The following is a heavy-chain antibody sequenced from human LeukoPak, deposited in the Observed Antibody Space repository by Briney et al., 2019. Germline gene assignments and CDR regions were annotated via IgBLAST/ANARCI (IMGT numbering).Heavy chain of an antibody. Sequence: GSLRLSCAASGSTFSTYEMSWVRQAPGKGLEWVSYISSSGSTIYYADSVKGRFTISRDNAKNSLYLQMNSLRAEDTAVYYCARRWLHFDYWGQGTLVTVSS. J-gene: IGHJ4*02. CDR3: ARRWLHFDY. CDR2: ISSSGSTI. D-gene: IGHD5-18*01. V-gene: IGHV3-48*03. CDR1: GSTFSTYE.